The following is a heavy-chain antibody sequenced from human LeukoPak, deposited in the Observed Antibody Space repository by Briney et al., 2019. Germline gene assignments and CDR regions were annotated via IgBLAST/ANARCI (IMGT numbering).Heavy chain of an antibody. J-gene: IGHJ4*02. CDR3: AKDEGHCSGGSCYRQDY. Sequence: PGGSLRLSFAASGLTFSTYGMHWVRQAPGKGPEWVAVISNDGSNKYYAESVKGRFTVSRDNSKNTLYLQMNSLRAEDTAVYYCAKDEGHCSGGSCYRQDYWGQGTLVTVSS. D-gene: IGHD2-15*01. CDR2: ISNDGSNK. CDR1: GLTFSTYG. V-gene: IGHV3-30*18.